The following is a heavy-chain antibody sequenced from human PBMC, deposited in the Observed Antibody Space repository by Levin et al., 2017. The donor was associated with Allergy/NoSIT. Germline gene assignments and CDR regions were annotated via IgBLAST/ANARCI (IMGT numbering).Heavy chain of an antibody. CDR1: GGSISSGGYS. V-gene: IGHV4-30-2*01. CDR3: ARGRNSVFLNN. CDR2: IYLSGST. D-gene: IGHD5/OR15-5a*01. Sequence: RTSETLSLTCAVSGGSISSGGYSWSWIRQPPGKGLEWIGNIYLSGSTNDNPSLKSRVTMSVDRSKNQFSLKLSYVTAADTAVYYCARGRNSVFLNNWGQGILVTVSS. J-gene: IGHJ4*02.